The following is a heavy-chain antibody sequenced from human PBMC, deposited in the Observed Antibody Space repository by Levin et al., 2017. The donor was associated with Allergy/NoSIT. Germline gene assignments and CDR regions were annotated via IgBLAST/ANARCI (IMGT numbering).Heavy chain of an antibody. V-gene: IGHV5-51*01. CDR3: ARQSGATVTTPAANNWFDP. CDR2: IYPGDSDT. J-gene: IGHJ5*02. CDR1: GYSFTSYW. D-gene: IGHD4-17*01. Sequence: GASVKVSCKGSGYSFTSYWIGWVRQMPGKGLEWMGIIYPGDSDTRYSPSFQGQVTISADKSISTAYLQWSSLKASDTAMYYCARQSGATVTTPAANNWFDPWGQGTLVTVSS.